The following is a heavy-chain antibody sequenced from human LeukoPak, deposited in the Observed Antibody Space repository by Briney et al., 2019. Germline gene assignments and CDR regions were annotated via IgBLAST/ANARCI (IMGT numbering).Heavy chain of an antibody. V-gene: IGHV3-33*01. CDR2: IWYDGSNK. CDR1: GFTFSSYG. J-gene: IGHJ6*02. D-gene: IGHD6-13*01. Sequence: GGSLRLSCAASGFTFSSYGMHWVRQAPGKGLEWVAVIWYDGSNKYYADSVKGRFTISRDNSKNTLYLQMNSLRAEDTAVYYCAREYSSRYGMDVWGQGTTVTVSS. CDR3: AREYSSRYGMDV.